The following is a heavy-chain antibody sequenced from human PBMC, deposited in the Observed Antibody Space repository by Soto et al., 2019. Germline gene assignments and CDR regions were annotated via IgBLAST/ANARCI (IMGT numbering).Heavy chain of an antibody. CDR1: GFTFSTYD. CDR3: ARVIPAVGGGDTVHI. J-gene: IGHJ3*02. D-gene: IGHD2-21*01. Sequence: EVQLVESGGGLVQPGGSLRLSCAASGFTFSTYDMHWVRQGPGGRLEWVSGVGTAADTYYPDSVQGRFTISRENAKNCLYLQKNSLRGGDTAVYYCARVIPAVGGGDTVHIWGQGTRVTVSS. V-gene: IGHV3-13*01. CDR2: VGTAADT.